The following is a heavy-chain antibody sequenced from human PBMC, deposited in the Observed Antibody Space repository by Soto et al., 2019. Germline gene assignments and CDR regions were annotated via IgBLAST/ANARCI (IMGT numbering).Heavy chain of an antibody. CDR1: GFDFSVYW. Sequence: RAGSLRLSCAASGFDFSVYWMSWVRQAEGKGPEWVANIKFDGSEKQYVDSVKGRFTISRDNARNSVFLQMNSLGAGDTAVYYCVKDGGYCSSATCYSPRNHYFDAWGQGTLVTVSS. CDR3: VKDGGYCSSATCYSPRNHYFDA. D-gene: IGHD2-2*01. J-gene: IGHJ5*02. V-gene: IGHV3-7*03. CDR2: IKFDGSEK.